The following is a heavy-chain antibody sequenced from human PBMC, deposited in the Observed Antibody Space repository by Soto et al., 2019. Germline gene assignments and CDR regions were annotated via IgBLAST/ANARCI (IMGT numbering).Heavy chain of an antibody. Sequence: ESGGGVVQPGRSLRLSCAASGFTFNNYGMHWVRQAPGMGLEWVATISNDGSDKYYADSVKGRLTISRDNSKNTVYLQMNSLRAEDTALYYCAKDQGIAASHGVDWGQGTMVTVSS. V-gene: IGHV3-30*18. CDR3: AKDQGIAASHGVD. J-gene: IGHJ3*01. CDR1: GFTFNNYG. D-gene: IGHD6-13*01. CDR2: ISNDGSDK.